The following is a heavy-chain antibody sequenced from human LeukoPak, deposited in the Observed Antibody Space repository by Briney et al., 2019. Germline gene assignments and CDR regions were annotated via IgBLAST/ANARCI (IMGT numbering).Heavy chain of an antibody. CDR1: GGTFSSYT. J-gene: IGHJ3*02. V-gene: IGHV1-69*02. Sequence: GASVKVSCRASGGTFSSYTISWVRQAPGQGLEWMGRIIPILGIANYAQKFQGRVTITADKSTSTAYMELSSLRSEDTAVYYCASHGVVVTNDAFDIWGQGTMVTVSS. CDR2: IIPILGIA. CDR3: ASHGVVVTNDAFDI. D-gene: IGHD3-22*01.